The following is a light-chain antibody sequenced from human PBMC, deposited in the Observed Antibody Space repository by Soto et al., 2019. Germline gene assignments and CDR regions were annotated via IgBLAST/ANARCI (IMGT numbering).Light chain of an antibody. CDR1: QSVSSF. CDR2: DAS. Sequence: EIVLTQSPATVSLSPGERATLSCRASQSVSSFLSWHQQKPGQAPRLLIYDASKRATGIPARFSGSGSGTDFTLTISSLEPEDFALYYCQQYGGSPITFGLGTRLEV. CDR3: QQYGGSPIT. J-gene: IGKJ5*01. V-gene: IGKV3-11*01.